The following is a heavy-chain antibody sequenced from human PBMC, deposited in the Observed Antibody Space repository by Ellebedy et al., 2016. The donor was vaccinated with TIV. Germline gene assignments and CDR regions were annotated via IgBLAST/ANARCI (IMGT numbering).Heavy chain of an antibody. CDR3: ARRDFDKIFGMDV. V-gene: IGHV3-48*01. J-gene: IGHJ6*02. Sequence: GESLKISXAASGFTFSSYSMNWVRQAPGKGLEWVSYISSSSSTIYYADSVKGRFTISRDNAKNSLYLQMNSLRAEDTAVYYCARRDFDKIFGMDVWGQGTTVTVSS. D-gene: IGHD3-9*01. CDR1: GFTFSSYS. CDR2: ISSSSSTI.